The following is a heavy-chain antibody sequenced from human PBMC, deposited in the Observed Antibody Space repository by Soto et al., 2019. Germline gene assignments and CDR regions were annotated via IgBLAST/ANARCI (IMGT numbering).Heavy chain of an antibody. D-gene: IGHD3-10*01. J-gene: IGHJ4*02. CDR3: ARSLWFGELH. V-gene: IGHV2-5*02. Sequence: QITLKESGPPLVKPTQTLTLTCSFSGFSLSTTAVGVGWIRQSPGKALEWLAIIYWDNDKRYSPSLKSRVTITKDTSKNQVVLTVTNMDPVDTGTYYCARSLWFGELHWGQGALVTVSS. CDR1: GFSLSTTAVG. CDR2: IYWDNDK.